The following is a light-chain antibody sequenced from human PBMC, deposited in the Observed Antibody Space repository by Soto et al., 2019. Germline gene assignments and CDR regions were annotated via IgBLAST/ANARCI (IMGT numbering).Light chain of an antibody. CDR2: GAS. Sequence: IVLTPSPGTLSLSPGERATLSVRASQSVRLNYLAWYPPKPGRAPRLLIYGASSRATGIPDRFSGSVSGTGFTLTISRLEPEDFALYYCQQYGTASITFGQGTRLE. V-gene: IGKV3-20*01. CDR1: QSVRLNY. CDR3: QQYGTASIT. J-gene: IGKJ5*01.